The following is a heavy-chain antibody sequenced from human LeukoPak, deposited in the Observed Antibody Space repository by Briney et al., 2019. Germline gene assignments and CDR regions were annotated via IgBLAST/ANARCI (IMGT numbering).Heavy chain of an antibody. CDR3: ERSRSLWDH. CDR2: INQDGSEK. J-gene: IGHJ4*02. Sequence: AGYLRLSCDASGFIFSSYWLSWLPQAPGKGLESLANINQDGSEKYYVDSVKGRFTISRDNAKNSLYLQINSLIAEDTAVYYCERSRSLWDHWGQGTLVLVSA. V-gene: IGHV3-7*01. CDR1: GFIFSSYW.